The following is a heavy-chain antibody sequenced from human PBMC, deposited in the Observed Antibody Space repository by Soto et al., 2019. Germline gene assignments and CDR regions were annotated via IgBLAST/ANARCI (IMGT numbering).Heavy chain of an antibody. V-gene: IGHV1-58*02. CDR2: IAVGSGQT. Sequence: SVKVSCKASGYTFTSYYMHWVRQAPGQGLEWIGWIAVGSGQTNYAQKFQERVAITRDTSTGTAYIELSSLRSEDTAVYYCSADRPDIGVGWWVWGQGTTVTVSS. D-gene: IGHD2-15*01. J-gene: IGHJ6*02. CDR3: SADRPDIGVGWWV. CDR1: GYTFTSYY.